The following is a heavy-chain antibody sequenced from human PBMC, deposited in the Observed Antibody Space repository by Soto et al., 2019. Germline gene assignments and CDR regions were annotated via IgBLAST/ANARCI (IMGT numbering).Heavy chain of an antibody. V-gene: IGHV3-43*02. CDR2: ISGDGGST. D-gene: IGHD3-16*02. CDR3: AKDTFVAPYMITFGGGIVIPAFDI. CDR1: GFTFGDYA. Sequence: GGSLRLSCAASGFTFGDYAMHWVRQAPGKGLEWVSLISGDGGSTYYADSVKGRFTISRDNSKNSLYLQMNSLRTEDTALYYCAKDTFVAPYMITFGGGIVIPAFDIWGQGTMVTVSS. J-gene: IGHJ3*02.